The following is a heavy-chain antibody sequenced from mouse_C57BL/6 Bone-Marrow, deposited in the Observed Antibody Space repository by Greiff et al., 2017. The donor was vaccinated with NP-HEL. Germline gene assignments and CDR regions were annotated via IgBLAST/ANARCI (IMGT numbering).Heavy chain of an antibody. Sequence: EVMLVESGGDLVKPGGSLKLSCAASGFTFSSYGMSWVRQTPDKRLEWVATISSGGSYTYYPDSVKGRFTISRDNAKNTLYLQISSLKSEDTAMYYCARLYDGYYYYAMDYWGQGTSVTVSS. CDR3: ARLYDGYYYYAMDY. CDR1: GFTFSSYG. CDR2: ISSGGSYT. D-gene: IGHD2-3*01. V-gene: IGHV5-6*01. J-gene: IGHJ4*01.